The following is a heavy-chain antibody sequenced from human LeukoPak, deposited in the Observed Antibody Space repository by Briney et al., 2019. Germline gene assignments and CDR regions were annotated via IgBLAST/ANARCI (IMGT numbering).Heavy chain of an antibody. D-gene: IGHD2-15*01. CDR2: IYSGGRT. CDR3: ATIVVVAAYPHYYFDY. J-gene: IGHJ4*02. V-gene: IGHV3-53*01. Sequence: GGSLRLSCAASGFIVSTNYMSWVRQAPGKGLEWVSVIYSGGRTYYADSVKGRFTISRDNSKNTLYLQLNSLRAEDTAVYYCATIVVVAAYPHYYFDYWGQGTLVTVSS. CDR1: GFIVSTNY.